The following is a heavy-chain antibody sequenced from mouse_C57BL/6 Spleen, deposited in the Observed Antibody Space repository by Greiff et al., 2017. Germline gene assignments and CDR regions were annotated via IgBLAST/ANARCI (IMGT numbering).Heavy chain of an antibody. CDR3: AREGGNTDYYAMDY. J-gene: IGHJ4*01. CDR2: IHPNSGST. V-gene: IGHV1-64*01. CDR1: GYTFTSYW. Sequence: QVQLQQPGAELVKPGASVKLSCKASGYTFTSYWMHWVKQRPGQGLEWIGMIHPNSGSTNYNEKFKSKATLTVDKSSSTAYMQLSSLTSEDSAVYYCAREGGNTDYYAMDYWGQGTSVTVSS. D-gene: IGHD1-1*02.